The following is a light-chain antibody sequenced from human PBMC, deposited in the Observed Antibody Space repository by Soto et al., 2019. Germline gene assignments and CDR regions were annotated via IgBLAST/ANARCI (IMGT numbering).Light chain of an antibody. CDR2: GAS. V-gene: IGKV3-20*01. CDR1: QSVSSSE. Sequence: EIVLTQSAGTLSLSPGERATLSYRASQSVSSSELAWYQQKPEQAPRLLVYGASSRATGIPDRFSGSGTERDYTLTNSSREPEDDEVYYCRQYGGSPPVTFGGGTKVEI. J-gene: IGKJ4*01. CDR3: RQYGGSPPVT.